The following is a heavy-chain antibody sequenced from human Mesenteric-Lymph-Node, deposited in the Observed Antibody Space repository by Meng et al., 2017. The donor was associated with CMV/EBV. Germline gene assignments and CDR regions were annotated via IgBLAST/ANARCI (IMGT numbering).Heavy chain of an antibody. V-gene: IGHV4-4*02. J-gene: IGHJ4*02. CDR1: GGSSSSSNW. CDR2: IYHSGST. CDR3: ASYPTNIAARGGDY. D-gene: IGHD6-6*01. Sequence: SGGSSSSSNWWSWVRQPPGKGLEWIGEIYHSGSTNYNPSLKSRVTISVDKSKNQFSLKLSSVTAADTAVYYCASYPTNIAARGGDYWGQGTLVTVSS.